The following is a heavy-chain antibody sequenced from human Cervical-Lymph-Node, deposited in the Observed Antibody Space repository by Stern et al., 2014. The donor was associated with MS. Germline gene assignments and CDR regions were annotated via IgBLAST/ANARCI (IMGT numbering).Heavy chain of an antibody. V-gene: IGHV2-5*02. D-gene: IGHD3-3*01. CDR1: GFSLSTSGVG. CDR2: IYWDDDK. Sequence: QVTLKESGPTLVKPTQTLTLTCTFSGFSLSTSGVGVGWIRQPPGKALEWLALIYWDDDKRYSPSLKSRLTITKDTSKNQVVLTMTNMDPVDTATYYCAQTVLRFLEWLGSTHYNWFDPWGQGTLVTVSS. CDR3: AQTVLRFLEWLGSTHYNWFDP. J-gene: IGHJ5*02.